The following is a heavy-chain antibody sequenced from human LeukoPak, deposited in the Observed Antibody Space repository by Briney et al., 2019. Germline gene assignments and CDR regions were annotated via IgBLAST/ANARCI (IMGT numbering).Heavy chain of an antibody. CDR3: ARHGPLYDIWSAQLYFDC. V-gene: IGHV4-59*08. Sequence: SETLSLTCTVSGGSISTFYWSWIRQRPGKGLEWIGYIYYSGTTNYNPSLKSRVTMSVDMSKSQFSLTLSSVTAADTALYYCARHGPLYDIWSAQLYFDCWGQGTLVAVSS. J-gene: IGHJ4*02. CDR1: GGSISTFY. D-gene: IGHD3-3*01. CDR2: IYYSGTT.